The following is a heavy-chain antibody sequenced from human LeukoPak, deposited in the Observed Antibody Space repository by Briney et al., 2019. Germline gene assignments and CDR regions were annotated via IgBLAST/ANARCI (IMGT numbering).Heavy chain of an antibody. Sequence: GGSLRLSCAASGFSFRDYGMHWVRQAPGKGLEWVSFIRYDGINKYYADSVKGRFTISRDNSKNTLYLQMNSLRAEDTAVYYCAKDEDSRNFPTHFDCWGQGTLVTVS. D-gene: IGHD3-22*01. CDR2: IRYDGINK. CDR1: GFSFRDYG. J-gene: IGHJ4*02. CDR3: AKDEDSRNFPTHFDC. V-gene: IGHV3-30*02.